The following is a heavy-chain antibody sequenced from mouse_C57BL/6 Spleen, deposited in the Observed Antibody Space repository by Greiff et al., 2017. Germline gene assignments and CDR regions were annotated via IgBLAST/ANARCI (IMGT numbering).Heavy chain of an antibody. CDR2: IYPGSGRT. CDR3: AKIYYDYDGFDY. V-gene: IGHV1-55*01. Sequence: QVQLQQPGAELVKPGASVKMSCKASGYTFTSYWITWVKQRPGQGLEWIGDIYPGSGRTNYNEKFKSKATLTGDKSSSTVYMQLSGLTSEDSSVYYCAKIYYDYDGFDYWGQGTTRTVSS. D-gene: IGHD2-4*01. CDR1: GYTFTSYW. J-gene: IGHJ2*01.